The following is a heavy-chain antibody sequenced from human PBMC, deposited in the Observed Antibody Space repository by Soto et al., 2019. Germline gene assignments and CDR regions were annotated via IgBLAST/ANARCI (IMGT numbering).Heavy chain of an antibody. Sequence: EVQLVESGGGLVKPGESLRLSCVASGFSFSSYSMNWVRQAPGKGLEWVSSIDGSTNYIYYADSVKGRFTISRDNSKNTLYLQMNSLRAEDTAVYYCAKDPGRWSERYYFDYWGQGTLVTVSS. D-gene: IGHD2-15*01. J-gene: IGHJ4*02. CDR3: AKDPGRWSERYYFDY. CDR1: GFSFSSYS. V-gene: IGHV3-21*04. CDR2: IDGSTNYI.